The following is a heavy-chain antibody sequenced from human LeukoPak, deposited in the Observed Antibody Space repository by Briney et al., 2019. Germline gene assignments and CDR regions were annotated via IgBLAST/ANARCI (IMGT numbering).Heavy chain of an antibody. CDR1: LCTVSHNY. CDR2: IYSGGST. J-gene: IGHJ4*02. D-gene: IGHD3-3*01. CDR3: ARVLSGPDY. Sequence: GGSLILSCAASLCTVSHNYLTCLRQAPGKALEWVSVIYSGGSTYYADSVKGRFTISRHNSKNTLYLQMNSLRAEDTAVYYCARVLSGPDYWGQGTLVTVSS. V-gene: IGHV3-53*04.